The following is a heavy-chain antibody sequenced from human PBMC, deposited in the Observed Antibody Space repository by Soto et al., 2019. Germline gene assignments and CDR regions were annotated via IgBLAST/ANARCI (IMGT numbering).Heavy chain of an antibody. D-gene: IGHD3-10*01. J-gene: IGHJ6*02. CDR2: ISSSSSTI. CDR1: GFTFSSYS. V-gene: IGHV3-48*02. CDR3: ARDRILCFGELRKSRLNAPLPAKGNDYYYYGMDV. Sequence: GGSLRLSCAASGFTFSSYSMNWVRQAPGKGLEWVSYISSSSSTIYYADSVKGRFTISRDNAKNSLYLQMNSLRDEDTAVYYCARDRILCFGELRKSRLNAPLPAKGNDYYYYGMDVWGQGTTVTVSS.